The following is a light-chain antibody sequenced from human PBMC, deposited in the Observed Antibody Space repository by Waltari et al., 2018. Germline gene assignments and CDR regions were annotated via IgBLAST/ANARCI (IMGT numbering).Light chain of an antibody. CDR3: ISYTSSSTLV. J-gene: IGLJ1*01. Sequence: QSALTQPASVSGSPGQSITISCTGTSSDIGGYNSVSWYQQHPGKAPTLMIYEVDNRPSGISNRFSGSKSGNTASLTISGLQTEDEADYYCISYTSSSTLVFGSGTKVTVL. V-gene: IGLV2-14*01. CDR2: EVD. CDR1: SSDIGGYNS.